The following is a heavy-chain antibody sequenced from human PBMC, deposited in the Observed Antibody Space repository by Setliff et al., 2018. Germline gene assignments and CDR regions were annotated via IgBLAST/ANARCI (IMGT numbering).Heavy chain of an antibody. Sequence: SETLSLTCVVSGGSITGHYWSWIRQSPGKGLEWIGSVYYSGRTNFYNPSLESRVTISVDTSKTQFSLRLSSVTAADTAVYYCARQPGRYNSPINWFDYWGQGTLVTVSS. D-gene: IGHD6-19*01. J-gene: IGHJ4*02. CDR3: ARQPGRYNSPINWFDY. CDR1: GGSITGHY. V-gene: IGHV4-59*08. CDR2: VYYSGRT.